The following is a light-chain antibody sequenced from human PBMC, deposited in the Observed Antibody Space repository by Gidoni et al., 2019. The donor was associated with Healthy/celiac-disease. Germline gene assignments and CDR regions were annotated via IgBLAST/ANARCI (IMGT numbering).Light chain of an antibody. CDR1: KSVSSSY. V-gene: IGKV3-20*01. CDR3: QQHGSSPRT. J-gene: IGKJ1*01. Sequence: EIVLTQSPGTLSLSPGERATLSCRASKSVSSSYLAWYQQKPGQAPRLLIYGASSRATGIPDRFSGSGSGTDFTLTISRLEPEDFAVYYCQQHGSSPRTFGQGTKVEIK. CDR2: GAS.